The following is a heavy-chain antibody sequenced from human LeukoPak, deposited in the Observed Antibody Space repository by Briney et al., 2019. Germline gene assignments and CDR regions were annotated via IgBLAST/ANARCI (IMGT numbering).Heavy chain of an antibody. CDR3: ATSLESYYYMDV. D-gene: IGHD5-24*01. CDR2: IYYTGST. CDR1: GGSATSGSYY. J-gene: IGHJ6*03. V-gene: IGHV4-61*01. Sequence: PSETLSLTCTISGGSATSGSYYWSWIRQPPEKGLEWIGYIYYTGSTDYNPSLKSRVTISVETSKNQFSLQLSSVTAADTAIYYCATSLESYYYMDVWGKGTTVTVSS.